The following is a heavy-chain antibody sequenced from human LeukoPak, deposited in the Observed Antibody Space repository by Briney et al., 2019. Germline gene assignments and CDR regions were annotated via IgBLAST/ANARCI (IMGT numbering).Heavy chain of an antibody. CDR2: IIPIFGTA. J-gene: IGHJ5*02. CDR3: ARCFSGGSCYSDPNWFDP. V-gene: IGHV1-69*13. CDR1: GGTFSSYA. Sequence: SVTVSCTASGGTFSSYAISWVRQAPGQGLEWMGGIIPIFGTANYAQKFQGRVTITADESTSTAYMELSSLRSEDTAVYYCARCFSGGSCYSDPNWFDPWGQGTLVTVSS. D-gene: IGHD2-15*01.